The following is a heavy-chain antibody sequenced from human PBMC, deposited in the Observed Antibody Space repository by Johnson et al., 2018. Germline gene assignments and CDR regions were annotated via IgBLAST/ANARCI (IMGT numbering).Heavy chain of an antibody. CDR1: GFTVSSNY. J-gene: IGHJ6*03. CDR2: IYSGGST. V-gene: IGHV3-66*02. Sequence: VQLGESGGGLVQPGGSLRLSCAASGFTVSSNYMSWVRQAPGKGLEWVSGIYSGGSTYYADSGKGRFHSSRDNSKNTLLLQRNRLRAEDTAVYYCAREGLGRTVRGVILSLHMDVWGKGTTVTVSS. CDR3: AREGLGRTVRGVILSLHMDV. D-gene: IGHD3-10*01.